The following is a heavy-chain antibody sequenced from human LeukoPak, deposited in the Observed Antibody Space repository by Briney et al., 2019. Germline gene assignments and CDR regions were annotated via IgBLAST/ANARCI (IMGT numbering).Heavy chain of an antibody. CDR2: ISSSGSTI. CDR3: ARALVVPAAIHYYYYYYMDV. CDR1: GFTFSSYE. Sequence: GGSLRLSCAASGFTFSSYEMNWVRQAPGKGLEWVSYISSSGSTIYYADSVKGRFTISRDNAKNSLYLQMNSLRAEDTAVYYCARALVVPAAIHYYYYYYMDVWGKGTTVTVSS. V-gene: IGHV3-48*03. D-gene: IGHD2-2*01. J-gene: IGHJ6*03.